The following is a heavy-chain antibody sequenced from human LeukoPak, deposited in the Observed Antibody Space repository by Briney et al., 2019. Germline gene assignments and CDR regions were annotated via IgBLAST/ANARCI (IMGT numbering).Heavy chain of an antibody. J-gene: IGHJ4*02. CDR3: ARNHVLGDMTTVRTFDY. V-gene: IGHV3-48*03. D-gene: IGHD4-17*01. Sequence: PGGSLRLSCAASGFTFSSYEMNWVRQAPGKGLEWVSYISSSGSTIYYADSVKGRFTISRDNAKNSLYLQMNSLRAEDTAVYYCARNHVLGDMTTVRTFDYWGQGTLVTVSS. CDR1: GFTFSSYE. CDR2: ISSSGSTI.